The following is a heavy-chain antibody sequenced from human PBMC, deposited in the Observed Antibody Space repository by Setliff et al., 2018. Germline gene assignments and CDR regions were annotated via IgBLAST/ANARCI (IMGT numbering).Heavy chain of an antibody. CDR3: ATELRSPFWHFDL. D-gene: IGHD3-3*01. CDR2: FIPVLGKP. J-gene: IGHJ4*02. V-gene: IGHV1-69*04. Sequence: SVKVSCKASGATLSGVVFSWVRQVPGHGLEWMGRFIPVLGKPNYAPRFQGRLTITVDTSTGTSYMDLRSLRSDDTAIYYCATELRSPFWHFDLWGQGSQVTVSS. CDR1: GATLSGVV.